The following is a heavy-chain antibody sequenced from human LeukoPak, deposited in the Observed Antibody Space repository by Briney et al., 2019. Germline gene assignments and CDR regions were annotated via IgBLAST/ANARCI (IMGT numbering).Heavy chain of an antibody. CDR1: GFTFSDYY. J-gene: IGHJ3*02. D-gene: IGHD3-10*01. CDR2: SSSSSSII. CDR3: ARDSMVRGGGQAFDI. Sequence: GGSLRLSCAASGFTFSDYYMSWIRQAPGKGLEWISYSSSSSSIIHYANSVKGRFTISRDNAKNSLYLQMNSLRAEDTAVYYCARDSMVRGGGQAFDIWAKGQWSPSLQ. V-gene: IGHV3-11*04.